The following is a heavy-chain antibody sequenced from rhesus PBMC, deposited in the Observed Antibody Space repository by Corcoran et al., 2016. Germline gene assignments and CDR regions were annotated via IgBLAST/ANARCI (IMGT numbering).Heavy chain of an antibody. CDR1: GFTFSSYG. V-gene: IGHV3S5*01. CDR3: AKAALYYYGSGYYIDY. D-gene: IGHD3-28*01. Sequence: GGGLVQPGGSLKLSCAASGFTFSSYGMSWVRQAPGKGLEWDSAINSGGGSKYYADSVKGRFTISRDNSKNTLSLKMNGLRAEDTAVYYCAKAALYYYGSGYYIDYWGQGVLVTVSS. J-gene: IGHJ4*01. CDR2: INSGGGSK.